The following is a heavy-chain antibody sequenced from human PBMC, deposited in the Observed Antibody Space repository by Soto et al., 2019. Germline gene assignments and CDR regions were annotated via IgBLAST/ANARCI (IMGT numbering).Heavy chain of an antibody. J-gene: IGHJ6*02. CDR2: VSYDGNHK. V-gene: IGHV3-30*18. CDR3: AKDVGQQLVLNYGMDV. CDR1: GFTFRSFG. D-gene: IGHD6-13*01. Sequence: QVQLVESGGGVIQPGTSLSLSCGSSGFTFRSFGMYWVRQAPGKGLEWVAVVSYDGNHKYYADSVKGRFTVSRDNVKNMLYLQMNSLRGEDTAVYYCAKDVGQQLVLNYGMDVWGQGTTVTVSS.